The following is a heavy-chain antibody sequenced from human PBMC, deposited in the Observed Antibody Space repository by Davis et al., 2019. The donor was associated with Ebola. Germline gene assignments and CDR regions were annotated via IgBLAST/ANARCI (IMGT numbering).Heavy chain of an antibody. CDR1: GFTFSSYA. Sequence: GESLKISCAASGFTFSSYAMSWVRQAPGKGLEWVSAISGSGGSTYYADSVKGRFTISRDNSKNTLYLEMISLRPEDTAVYYCAKVLTSGWYVDALDIWGQGTMVTVSS. CDR2: ISGSGGST. D-gene: IGHD6-19*01. V-gene: IGHV3-23*01. J-gene: IGHJ3*02. CDR3: AKVLTSGWYVDALDI.